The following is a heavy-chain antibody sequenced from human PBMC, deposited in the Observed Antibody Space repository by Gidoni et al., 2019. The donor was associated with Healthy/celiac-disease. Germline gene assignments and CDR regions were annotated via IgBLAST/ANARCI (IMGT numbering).Heavy chain of an antibody. CDR1: GFTFSSYA. V-gene: IGHV3-23*01. J-gene: IGHJ4*02. CDR3: AKDRYIVVVTGNTFDY. CDR2: ISGSGGST. Sequence: EVQLLESGGGLVQPGGSLRRSCAASGFTFSSYAMSWVRQAPGKGLEWVSAISGSGGSTYYADSVKGRFTISRDNSKNTLYLQMNSLRAEDTAVYYCAKDRYIVVVTGNTFDYWGQGTLVTVSS. D-gene: IGHD2-21*02.